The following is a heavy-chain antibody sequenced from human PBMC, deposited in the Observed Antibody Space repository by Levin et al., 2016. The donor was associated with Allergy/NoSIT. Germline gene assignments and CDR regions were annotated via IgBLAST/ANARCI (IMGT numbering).Heavy chain of an antibody. Sequence: ASVKVSCKASGYSFTEYTMHWVRQAPGQRLEWMGWINAGNGYTQYSRKFQGRLTITRDTSATTVYMELSSLTSQDTAVYYCARGIAPVKVFEYWGQGTLVTVSS. J-gene: IGHJ4*02. V-gene: IGHV1-3*01. CDR3: ARGIAPVKVFEY. CDR1: GYSFTEYT. CDR2: INAGNGYT. D-gene: IGHD6-13*01.